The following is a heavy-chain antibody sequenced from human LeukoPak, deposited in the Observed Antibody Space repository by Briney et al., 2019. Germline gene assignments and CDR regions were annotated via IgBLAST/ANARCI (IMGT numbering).Heavy chain of an antibody. V-gene: IGHV3-30-3*01. CDR1: GFTFSSYA. Sequence: GGSLRLSCAASGFTFSSYAMHWVRQAPGKGLEWVAVISYDGSNKYYADSVKGRFTISRDNSKNMLYLQMNSLRAEDTTVYYCARDDYYDSSGYYSYYGMDVWGQGTTVTVSS. CDR3: ARDDYYDSSGYYSYYGMDV. CDR2: ISYDGSNK. J-gene: IGHJ6*02. D-gene: IGHD3-22*01.